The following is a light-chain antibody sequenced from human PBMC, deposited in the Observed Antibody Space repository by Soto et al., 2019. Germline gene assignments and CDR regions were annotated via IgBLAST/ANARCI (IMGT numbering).Light chain of an antibody. J-gene: IGLJ1*01. CDR3: SSYADNNNYV. Sequence: QSALTQPPAASGSPGQSVTISCTGTNSDVGGYNYVSWYQQHPGKAPKLMIYEVSKRPSGVPDRFSGSKSGNTASLTVSGLQAEDEADYYCSSYADNNNYVFGTGTKLTVL. CDR1: NSDVGGYNY. CDR2: EVS. V-gene: IGLV2-8*01.